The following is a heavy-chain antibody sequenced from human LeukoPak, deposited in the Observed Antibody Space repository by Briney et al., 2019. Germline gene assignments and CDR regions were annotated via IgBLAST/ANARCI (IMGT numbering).Heavy chain of an antibody. Sequence: SGGSLRLSCAASGFTFSSYSMNWVRQAPGKGLEWVSSISSSSSYIYYADSVKGRFTISRDNAKNSLYLQMNSLRAEDTAVYYCARDIGSELRYFDWFYYYYYMDVWGKGTTVTVSS. CDR2: ISSSSSYI. V-gene: IGHV3-21*01. CDR3: ARDIGSELRYFDWFYYYYYMDV. J-gene: IGHJ6*03. D-gene: IGHD3-9*01. CDR1: GFTFSSYS.